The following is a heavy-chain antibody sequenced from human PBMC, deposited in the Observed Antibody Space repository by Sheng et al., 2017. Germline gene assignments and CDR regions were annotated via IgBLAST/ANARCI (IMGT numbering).Heavy chain of an antibody. J-gene: IGHJ4*02. CDR3: ARGFGSRDQPNGAIFDY. V-gene: IGHV4-39*07. Sequence: QLQLQEPGPGLVKPSETLSLTCTVSSGSISNSDYCWGWIRQSPGKGLEWIGSVYYTGTTYNNPSLKSRLTQSIDRSNNQFSLRLISVTAADTAIYYCARGFGSRDQPNGAIFDYCDQGTLVTVSS. CDR2: VYYTGTT. CDR1: SGSISNSDYC. D-gene: IGHD3-10*01.